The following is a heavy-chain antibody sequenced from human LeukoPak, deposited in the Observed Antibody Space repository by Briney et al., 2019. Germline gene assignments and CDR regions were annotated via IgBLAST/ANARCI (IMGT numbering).Heavy chain of an antibody. D-gene: IGHD6-19*01. CDR2: IYYSGST. V-gene: IGHV4-61*01. Sequence: PSEPLSLTCTVSGGSVSSGSYHWSWIRPPPGKGLEGVGYIYYSGSTNYNPSLKSRVTISVDTSKNQFSLKLSSVTAADTAVYYCARDHLPYGYSSGWYYRVAFDIWGQGTMVTVSS. CDR3: ARDHLPYGYSSGWYYRVAFDI. CDR1: GGSVSSGSYH. J-gene: IGHJ3*02.